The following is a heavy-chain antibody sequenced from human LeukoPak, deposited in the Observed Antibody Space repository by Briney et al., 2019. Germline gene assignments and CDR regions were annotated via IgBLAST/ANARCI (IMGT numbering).Heavy chain of an antibody. CDR3: VSEYSGYDLADY. J-gene: IGHJ4*02. CDR1: GFTFNSYW. V-gene: IGHV3-74*01. Sequence: GGSLRLSCAASGFTFNSYWLHWVRQAPGKGLVWVSRVNGDGSDTSYADSVKGRFTISRDNAKNSLYLQMNSLRAEDTAVYYCVSEYSGYDLADYWGQGTLVTVSS. D-gene: IGHD5-12*01. CDR2: VNGDGSDT.